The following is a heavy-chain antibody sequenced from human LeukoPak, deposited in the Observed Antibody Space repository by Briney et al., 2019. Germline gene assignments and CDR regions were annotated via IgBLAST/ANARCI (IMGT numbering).Heavy chain of an antibody. J-gene: IGHJ4*02. CDR2: ISYDGSNK. CDR3: ARDLLRESLYFDY. V-gene: IGHV3-30*04. CDR1: GGTFSSYA. D-gene: IGHD5-12*01. Sequence: SCKASGGTFSSYAMHWVRQAPGKGLEWVAVISYDGSNKYYADSVKGRFTISRDNSKNTLYLQMNSLRAEDTAVYYCARDLLRESLYFDYWGQGTLVTVSS.